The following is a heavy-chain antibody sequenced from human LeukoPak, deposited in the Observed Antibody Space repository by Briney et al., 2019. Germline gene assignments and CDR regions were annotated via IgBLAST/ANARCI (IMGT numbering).Heavy chain of an antibody. D-gene: IGHD5-18*01. CDR1: GGSISSYY. J-gene: IGHJ4*02. CDR2: IYTSVST. V-gene: IGHV4-4*09. CDR3: ARGERYGNFDY. Sequence: SETLSLTCTVSGGSISSYYWSWIRQPPGKGLEWIGYIYTSVSTNYNPSLKSRVTISVDTSKNQFSLKLSSVTAADTAVYYCARGERYGNFDYWGQGTLVTVSS.